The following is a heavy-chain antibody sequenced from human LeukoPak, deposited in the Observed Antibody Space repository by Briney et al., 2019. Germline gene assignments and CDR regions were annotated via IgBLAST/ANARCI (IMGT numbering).Heavy chain of an antibody. J-gene: IGHJ4*02. Sequence: PGGSLRLSCTASGFSITTNDMNWVRQAPGKGPEWVALIYISGITEYADSVQGRFTISRDNSKSTLYLQMNSLRAEDTAVYYCAKRSPPYWGQGTLVTVSS. D-gene: IGHD3-10*01. CDR1: GFSITTND. V-gene: IGHV3-66*04. CDR3: AKRSPPY. CDR2: IYISGIT.